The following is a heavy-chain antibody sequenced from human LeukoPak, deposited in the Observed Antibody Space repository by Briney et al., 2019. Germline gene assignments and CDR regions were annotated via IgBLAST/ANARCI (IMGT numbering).Heavy chain of an antibody. CDR3: ATGYYFDY. V-gene: IGHV3-23*01. D-gene: IGHD6-25*01. CDR2: ISGSGGST. Sequence: GGSLRLSCAASGFTFSSYAMSWVRQAPGKGLEWVSAISGSGGSTYYPDAVKCLFTISRDNSKNTLYLQMTSLRAEDTAVYYCATGYYFDYWGQGTLVTVSS. CDR1: GFTFSSYA. J-gene: IGHJ4*02.